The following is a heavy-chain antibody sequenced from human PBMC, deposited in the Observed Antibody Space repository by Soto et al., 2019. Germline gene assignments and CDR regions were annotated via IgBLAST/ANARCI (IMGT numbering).Heavy chain of an antibody. CDR1: GVTVRSYG. V-gene: IGHV3-33*01. D-gene: IGHD6-19*01. Sequence: GGSLGLSCAASGVTVRSYGMHGVRQAPGKGLEWVAVIWYDGSNKYYADSVKGRFTISRDNSKNTLYLQMNSLRAEDTAVYYCARGLFSNYLNSSGWPYFDYWGQGTLVTVSS. CDR3: ARGLFSNYLNSSGWPYFDY. CDR2: IWYDGSNK. J-gene: IGHJ4*02.